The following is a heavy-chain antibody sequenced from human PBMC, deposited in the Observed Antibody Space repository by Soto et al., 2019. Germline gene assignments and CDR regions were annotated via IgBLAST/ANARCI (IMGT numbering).Heavy chain of an antibody. Sequence: SETLSLTCTVSGGPLSSYYWTWIRQSPGKGLEWIGYVYFSGNTNYNPSLKSRVTISIDTSKNQFSLRLASVTAADTAFYYCGSVRPSGYVLSWGQGTLVTVSS. CDR3: GSVRPSGYVLS. D-gene: IGHD6-25*01. CDR2: VYFSGNT. CDR1: GGPLSSYY. J-gene: IGHJ5*02. V-gene: IGHV4-59*01.